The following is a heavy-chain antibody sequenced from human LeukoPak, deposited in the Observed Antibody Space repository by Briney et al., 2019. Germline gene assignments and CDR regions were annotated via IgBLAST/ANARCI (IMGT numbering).Heavy chain of an antibody. CDR2: ISSSSSYI. Sequence: PGGPLRLSCAASGFTFSSYEMNWVRQAPGKGLEWVSSISSSSSYIYYADSVKGRFTISRDNAKNSLYLQMNSLRAEDTAVYYCARGGTVTVPFIWGQGTMVTVSS. J-gene: IGHJ3*02. CDR3: ARGGTVTVPFI. V-gene: IGHV3-21*01. D-gene: IGHD4-17*01. CDR1: GFTFSSYE.